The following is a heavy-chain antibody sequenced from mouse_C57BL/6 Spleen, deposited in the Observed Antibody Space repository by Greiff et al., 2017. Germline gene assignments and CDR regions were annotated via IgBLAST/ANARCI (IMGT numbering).Heavy chain of an antibody. J-gene: IGHJ4*01. D-gene: IGHD1-1*01. Sequence: VQLQQPGAELVKPGASVKLSCKASGYTFTSYWMHWVKQRPGQGLEWIGMIHPTSGSTNYNEKFKSKATLTVDKSSSTAYMQLSSLTSEDSAVDYCARYYGSSTGGMDYWGQGTSVTVSS. CDR3: ARYYGSSTGGMDY. CDR1: GYTFTSYW. V-gene: IGHV1-64*01. CDR2: IHPTSGST.